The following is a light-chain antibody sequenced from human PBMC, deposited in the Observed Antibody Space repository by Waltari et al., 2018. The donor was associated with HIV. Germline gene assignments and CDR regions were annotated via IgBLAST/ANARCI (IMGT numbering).Light chain of an antibody. CDR1: SSNIGSNT. V-gene: IGLV1-44*01. J-gene: IGLJ3*02. CDR2: SNN. Sequence: QSVLTQPPSASGTPGQRVTISCSGSSSNIGSNTVNWYQQLPGTAPKLLIYSNNQRPAGVPGRCSGSKSGTSASLAIRGLQSEDEADYYCAAWDDSLNGPGFGGGTKLTVL. CDR3: AAWDDSLNGPG.